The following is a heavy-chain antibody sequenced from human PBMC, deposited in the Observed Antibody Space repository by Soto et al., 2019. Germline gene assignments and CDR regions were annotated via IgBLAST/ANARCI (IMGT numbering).Heavy chain of an antibody. J-gene: IGHJ4*02. CDR3: AREAYWTSVTTFDY. CDR1: GVSVSSDSYY. V-gene: IGHV4-61*01. Sequence: QVQLQESGPGLVKPSETLSLTCTVSGVSVSSDSYYWTWIRQPPGKGLEWIGYIYYSGSTDYNPSLKSLVSISVDTSKNQFSLKLSSVTAADTAVYYWAREAYWTSVTTFDYWGQGTLVTVSS. CDR2: IYYSGST. D-gene: IGHD4-17*01.